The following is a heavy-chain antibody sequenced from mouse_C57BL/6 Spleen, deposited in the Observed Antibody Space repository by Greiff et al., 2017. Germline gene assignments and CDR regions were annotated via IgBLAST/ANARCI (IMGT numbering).Heavy chain of an antibody. J-gene: IGHJ3*01. CDR1: GYTFTSYW. CDR3: ARGDYYGSSYGFAY. D-gene: IGHD1-1*01. Sequence: QVQLQQPGAELVKPGASVKLSCKASGYTFTSYWMQWVKQRPGQGLEWIGEIDPSDSYTNYNQKFKGKATLTVDTSSSTAYMQLSSLTSEDSAVYDCARGDYYGSSYGFAYWGQGTLVTVSA. CDR2: IDPSDSYT. V-gene: IGHV1-50*01.